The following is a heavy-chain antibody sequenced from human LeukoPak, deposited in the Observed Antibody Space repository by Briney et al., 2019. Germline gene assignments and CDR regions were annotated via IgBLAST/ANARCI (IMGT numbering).Heavy chain of an antibody. Sequence: LAGGSLRLSCAASGFTFSSYWMGWVRQAPGKRLEWVANMNIDGSEKYYADSAKGRFTISRDNARNSVYLQMNSLRVEDTAVYYCARDPVEWELLLDYWGQGTLVTVSS. CDR2: MNIDGSEK. D-gene: IGHD1-26*01. J-gene: IGHJ4*02. CDR3: ARDPVEWELLLDY. V-gene: IGHV3-7*01. CDR1: GFTFSSYW.